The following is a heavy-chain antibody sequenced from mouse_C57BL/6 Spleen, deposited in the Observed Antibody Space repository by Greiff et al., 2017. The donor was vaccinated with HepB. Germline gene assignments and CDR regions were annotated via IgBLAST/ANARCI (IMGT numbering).Heavy chain of an antibody. Sequence: QVQLQQSGPELVKPGASVKISCKASGYAFSSSWMNWVKQRPGKGLEWIGRIYPGDGDTNYNGKFKGKATLTADKSSSTAYMQLSSLTSEDSAVYFCASAYYSNYMDYWGQGTSVTVSS. CDR3: ASAYYSNYMDY. CDR1: GYAFSSSW. V-gene: IGHV1-82*01. CDR2: IYPGDGDT. J-gene: IGHJ4*01. D-gene: IGHD2-5*01.